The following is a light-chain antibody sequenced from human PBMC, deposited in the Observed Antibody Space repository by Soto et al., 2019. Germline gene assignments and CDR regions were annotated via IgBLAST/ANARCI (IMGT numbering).Light chain of an antibody. V-gene: IGLV2-14*01. J-gene: IGLJ1*01. CDR2: EVS. CDR1: SNDVGAYNF. Sequence: QSALTQTASVSGSPGQSSTSSCTETSNDVGAYNFVSWYQQHPGKAPKLLIYEVSNRPSEISDRFSGSKSGNTASLTISGLQTEDEADYYCNSYTSSINPCVFGTGTKVTVL. CDR3: NSYTSSINPCV.